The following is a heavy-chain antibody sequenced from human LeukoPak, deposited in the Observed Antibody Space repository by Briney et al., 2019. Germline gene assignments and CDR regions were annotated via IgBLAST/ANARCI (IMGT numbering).Heavy chain of an antibody. Sequence: ASVKVSCKASGYTFTSYDINWVRQATGQGLEWMGWMNPNSGNTGYAQKFQGRVTMTRDTSISTAYMELSSLRSDDTAVYFCARDFTSGYSYYYYYYTMDVWGQGTTVTVSS. D-gene: IGHD3-22*01. J-gene: IGHJ6*02. CDR3: ARDFTSGYSYYYYYYTMDV. CDR2: MNPNSGNT. V-gene: IGHV1-8*01. CDR1: GYTFTSYD.